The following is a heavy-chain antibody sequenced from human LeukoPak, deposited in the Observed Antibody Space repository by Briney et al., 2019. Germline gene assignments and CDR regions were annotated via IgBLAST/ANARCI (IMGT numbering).Heavy chain of an antibody. CDR1: GYTFTSYG. Sequence: SVKVSCKASGYTFTSYGISWVRQAPGQGLEWMGRIIPIFGTANYAQKFQGRVTITTDESTSTAYMELSSLRSEDTAVYYCARDLGLRFGGVMAPYYDYWGQGTLVTVSS. D-gene: IGHD3-16*01. J-gene: IGHJ4*02. V-gene: IGHV1-69*05. CDR3: ARDLGLRFGGVMAPYYDY. CDR2: IIPIFGTA.